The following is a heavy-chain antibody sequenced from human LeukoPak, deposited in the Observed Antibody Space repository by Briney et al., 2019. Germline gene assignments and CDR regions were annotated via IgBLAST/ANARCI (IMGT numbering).Heavy chain of an antibody. Sequence: GGSLRLSCAASGFTFSSSAMSWVRQVPGKGLEWVSGISSSGGSTNYADSVRGRFTISRDNSKNTLYVQMNSLRDEDTALYYCAKGATTVTTFDAFDIWGQGTMVTVSS. CDR3: AKGATTVTTFDAFDI. J-gene: IGHJ3*02. CDR1: GFTFSSSA. D-gene: IGHD4-17*01. V-gene: IGHV3-23*01. CDR2: ISSSGGST.